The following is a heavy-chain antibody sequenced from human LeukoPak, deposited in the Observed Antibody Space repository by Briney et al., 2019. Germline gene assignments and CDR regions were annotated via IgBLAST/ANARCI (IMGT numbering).Heavy chain of an antibody. CDR1: GFTFSSYG. CDR2: ISGSGGST. V-gene: IGHV3-23*01. D-gene: IGHD3-22*01. Sequence: QPRGSLRLSCAASGFTFSSYGMSWVRQAPGKGLEWVSAISGSGGSTYYADSVKGRFTISRDNSKNTLYLQMNSLRAEDTAVYYCAKDYYYDSSGYYPPDAFDIWGQGTMVTVSS. CDR3: AKDYYYDSSGYYPPDAFDI. J-gene: IGHJ3*02.